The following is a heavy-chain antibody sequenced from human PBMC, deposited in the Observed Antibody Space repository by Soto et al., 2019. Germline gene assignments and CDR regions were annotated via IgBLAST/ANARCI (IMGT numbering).Heavy chain of an antibody. D-gene: IGHD3-3*01. CDR2: IYPGDSDT. CDR1: GYSFTSYW. J-gene: IGHJ6*02. Sequence: GESLKISCKGSGYSFTSYWIGWVRQMPGKGLEWMGIIYPGDSDTRYSPSFQGQVTISADKSISTAYLQWSSLKASDTAMYYCARDRYDFWSGSEHYGVDVWGQGTTVTVSS. V-gene: IGHV5-51*01. CDR3: ARDRYDFWSGSEHYGVDV.